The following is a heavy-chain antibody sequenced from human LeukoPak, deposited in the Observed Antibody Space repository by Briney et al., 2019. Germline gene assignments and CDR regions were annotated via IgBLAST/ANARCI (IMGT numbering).Heavy chain of an antibody. V-gene: IGHV3-23*01. CDR3: AKGTEQTYYDFWSGSYFDY. CDR2: ISGSGGST. D-gene: IGHD3-3*01. CDR1: GFTFSSYE. Sequence: GGSLRLSCAASGFTFSSYEMNWVRQAPGKGLEWVSAISGSGGSTYYADSVKGRFTISRDNSKNTLYLQMNSLRAEDTAVYYWAKGTEQTYYDFWSGSYFDYWGQGTLVTVSS. J-gene: IGHJ4*02.